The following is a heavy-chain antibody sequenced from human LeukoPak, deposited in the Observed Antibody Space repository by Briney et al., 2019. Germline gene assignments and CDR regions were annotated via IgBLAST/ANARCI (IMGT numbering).Heavy chain of an antibody. CDR2: INHSGST. CDR3: ARQGRSSYHDSSSYNDY. Sequence: SETLSHTSAVYGGYFSGYYWSWIRQPPGKGLEWIGEINHSGSTNYNPSLKSRVTISVDTSKNQFSVKLNSVTVADTAVYFCARQGRSSYHDSSSYNDYWGRGTLVTVSS. D-gene: IGHD3-22*01. V-gene: IGHV4-34*01. J-gene: IGHJ4*02. CDR1: GGYFSGYY.